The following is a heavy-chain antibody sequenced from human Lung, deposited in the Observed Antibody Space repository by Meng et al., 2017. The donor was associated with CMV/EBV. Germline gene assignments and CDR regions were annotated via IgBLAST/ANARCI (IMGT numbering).Heavy chain of an antibody. CDR1: GGSVSSGSFY. CDR3: ARGVHGRYCPGTCYPVDY. D-gene: IGHD2-8*02. CDR2: AYYGGST. J-gene: IGHJ4*02. V-gene: IGHV4-39*07. Sequence: SCTVSGGSVSSGSFYWGWIRHPPGKELEWIGNAYYGGSTYYNPSLSGRVSISVDTSKDQFSLKLNSVTAADTAVYYCARGVHGRYCPGTCYPVDYWGQGTLVTVSS.